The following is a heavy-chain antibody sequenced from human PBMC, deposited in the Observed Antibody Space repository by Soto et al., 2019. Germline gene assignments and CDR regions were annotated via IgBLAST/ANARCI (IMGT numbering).Heavy chain of an antibody. CDR3: TRDIRSYYFDY. CDR1: GFTFSSYG. D-gene: IGHD3-3*02. V-gene: IGHV3-33*01. Sequence: QVQLVESGGGVVQPGRSLRLSCAASGFTFSSYGMHWVRQAPGKGLEWVAVIWYDGSNKYYADSVKGRFTISRDNSKNTMYLEMNSLIAEDTAVYLCTRDIRSYYFDYWGQGTLVTVSS. J-gene: IGHJ4*02. CDR2: IWYDGSNK.